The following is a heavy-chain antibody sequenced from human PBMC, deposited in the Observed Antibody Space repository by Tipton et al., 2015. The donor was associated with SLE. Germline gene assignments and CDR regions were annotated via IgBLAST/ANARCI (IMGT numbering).Heavy chain of an antibody. D-gene: IGHD4-23*01. Sequence: TLSLTCTVSGDSISSDRYYWTWIRQPAGKGLEWIGSIYTGGYTYYNPSLKSRVTISVDTSKNQFSLNLSSVTAADTAMYYCARDRGWELIDYWGQGTLVTVSS. J-gene: IGHJ4*02. V-gene: IGHV4-61*02. CDR2: IYTGGYT. CDR3: ARDRGWELIDY. CDR1: GDSISSDRYY.